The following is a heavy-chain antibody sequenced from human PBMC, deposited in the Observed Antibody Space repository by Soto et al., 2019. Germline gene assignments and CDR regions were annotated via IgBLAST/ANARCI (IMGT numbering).Heavy chain of an antibody. V-gene: IGHV4-4*07. CDR2: MYSSGSA. CDR1: GDSISRHY. D-gene: IGHD6-6*01. CDR3: ASDSEGSSPWYFDL. J-gene: IGHJ2*01. Sequence: QVQLQESGPGLVKPSETLSLTCAVSGDSISRHYWSWIRQSAGTGLEWIGRMYSSGSANYNPPLASRVTVSVAASKNHSPLTLGSVTPAGSAVYYVASDSEGSSPWYFDLWCRGTLVTVSS.